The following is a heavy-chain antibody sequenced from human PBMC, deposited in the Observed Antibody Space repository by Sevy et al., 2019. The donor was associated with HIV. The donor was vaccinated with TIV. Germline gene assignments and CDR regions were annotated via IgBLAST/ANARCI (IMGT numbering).Heavy chain of an antibody. V-gene: IGHV3-66*01. CDR1: GFKFNDFA. D-gene: IGHD5-18*01. CDR2: IHSDDTT. Sequence: GGSLRLSCAASGFKFNDFAMTWVRQAPGKGLEGVSVIHSDDTTYHADSVKDRFTISRDNFKNTLYLHMSSLRAEDTAVYYCARGKSGYGYALNYWGQGTLVTVSS. J-gene: IGHJ4*02. CDR3: ARGKSGYGYALNY.